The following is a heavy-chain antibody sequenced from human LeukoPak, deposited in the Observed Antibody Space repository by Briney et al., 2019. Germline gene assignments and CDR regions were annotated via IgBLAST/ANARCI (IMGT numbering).Heavy chain of an antibody. CDR2: VSSNDGRT. CDR3: AKGRISGGEDY. V-gene: IGHV3-23*01. J-gene: IGHJ4*02. CDR1: GFTFTTYP. D-gene: IGHD3-16*01. Sequence: GGSLRLSCAASGFTFTTYPMSWVRQAPGKGLDWVSLVSSNDGRTYYADSVQGRFIISRDNSKNMLYLDMHNLSAEDTAIYYCAKGRISGGEDYWGQGTLVTVSS.